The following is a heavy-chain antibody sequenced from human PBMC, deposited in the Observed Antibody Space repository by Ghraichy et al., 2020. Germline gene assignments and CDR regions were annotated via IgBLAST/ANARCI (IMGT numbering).Heavy chain of an antibody. CDR2: IARRISTI. D-gene: IGHD1-1*01. J-gene: IGHJ6*02. CDR3: VRGWNMDV. Sequence: GGSLRLSCAASGFNFGNSDLNWVRQAPGKGLEWVSYIARRISTIYYADSAKGRFTISRDDAKNSLFLEMNSLTADDTAVYYCVRGWNMDVRGQGTTVTVSS. CDR1: GFNFGNSD. V-gene: IGHV3-48*01.